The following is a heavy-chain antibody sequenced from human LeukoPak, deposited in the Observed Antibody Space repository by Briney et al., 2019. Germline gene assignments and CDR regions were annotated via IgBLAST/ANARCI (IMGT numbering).Heavy chain of an antibody. V-gene: IGHV1-69*05. CDR1: GCTFSSYA. J-gene: IGHJ4*02. Sequence: ASVKVSCKASGCTFSSYAISWVRQAPGQGLEWMGRIIPIFDTANYAQKFQGRVTITTDESTSTAYMELSSLRSEDTAVYYCARHFWSGYYRDYWGQGTLVSVSS. CDR3: ARHFWSGYYRDY. D-gene: IGHD3-3*02. CDR2: IIPIFDTA.